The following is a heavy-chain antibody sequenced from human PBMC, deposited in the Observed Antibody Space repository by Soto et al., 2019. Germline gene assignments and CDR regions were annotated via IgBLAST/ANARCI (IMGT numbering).Heavy chain of an antibody. J-gene: IGHJ5*02. V-gene: IGHV3-9*01. CDR2: ISWNSGSI. Sequence: EVQLVESGGGLVQPGRSLRLSCAASGFTFDDYAMHWVRQAPGKGLEWVSGISWNSGSIGYADSVKGRFTISRDNAKNSLYLQMNSLRAEDTALYYCARHSKTGINWFDPWGQGTLVTVSS. CDR1: GFTFDDYA. D-gene: IGHD1-1*01. CDR3: ARHSKTGINWFDP.